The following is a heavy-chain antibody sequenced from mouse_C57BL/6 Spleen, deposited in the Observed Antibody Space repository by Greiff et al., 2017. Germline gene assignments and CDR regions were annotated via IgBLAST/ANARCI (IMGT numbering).Heavy chain of an antibody. D-gene: IGHD1-1*01. J-gene: IGHJ3*01. Sequence: VQLQQPGTELVKPGASVTLSCKASGYTFTSYWMHWVKQRPGQGLEWIGNITPSNGGTNYTEKFKRKATLTVDKSSGTAYMQLSSLTSEESAFYDLAMRRDDSGSSRFAYWGHGTLVTVSA. V-gene: IGHV1-53*01. CDR1: GYTFTSYW. CDR3: AMRRDDSGSSRFAY. CDR2: ITPSNGGT.